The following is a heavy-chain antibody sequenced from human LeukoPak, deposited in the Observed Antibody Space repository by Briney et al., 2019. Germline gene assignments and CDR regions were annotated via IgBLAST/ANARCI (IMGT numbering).Heavy chain of an antibody. CDR2: ISGSGGST. CDR1: GFTFSSYA. J-gene: IGHJ4*02. D-gene: IGHD1-26*01. Sequence: GGSLRLSCAASGFTFSSYAMSWVRQAPGKWLEWVSAISGSGGSTYYAESVKGRLTIYRDNSKNKLYLQMNSLRAEDTAVYYCAKDLLVGATRGPFDYWGQGTLVTVSS. CDR3: AKDLLVGATRGPFDY. V-gene: IGHV3-23*01.